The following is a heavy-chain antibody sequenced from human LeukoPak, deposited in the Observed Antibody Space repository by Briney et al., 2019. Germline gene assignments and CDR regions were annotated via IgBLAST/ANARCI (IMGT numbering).Heavy chain of an antibody. CDR2: INPSGGAT. V-gene: IGHV1-46*01. CDR3: ARDPRGDRSYFDY. CDR1: GYTFTSYY. Sequence: ASVKVSCKXSGYTFTSYYMNWVRQAPGQGLEWMGIINPSGGATNYAQKFQGRVTMTRDTSTSTVFMELSSLRSEDTAVYYCARDPRGDRSYFDYWGQGTLVTVSS. J-gene: IGHJ4*02. D-gene: IGHD2-21*02.